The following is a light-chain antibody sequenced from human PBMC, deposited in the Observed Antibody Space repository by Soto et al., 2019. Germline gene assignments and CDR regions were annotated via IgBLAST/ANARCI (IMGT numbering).Light chain of an antibody. CDR3: QQRSAWPALT. V-gene: IGKV3-11*01. Sequence: EIALTQSPDTLSLSPGERATLSCRASQSVGTYLAWYQQKPGQSPRLLIYDASNRATGIPARFSGSGSGTDFTLTVSSLEPEDFAVYYCQQRSAWPALTFGGGTKVEI. CDR1: QSVGTY. CDR2: DAS. J-gene: IGKJ4*01.